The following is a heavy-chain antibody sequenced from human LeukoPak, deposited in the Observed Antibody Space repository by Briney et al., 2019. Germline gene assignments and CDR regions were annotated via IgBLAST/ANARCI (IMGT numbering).Heavy chain of an antibody. CDR3: ARPQLTEWELRRGEYYFDY. D-gene: IGHD1-26*01. V-gene: IGHV3-21*01. Sequence: GGSLRLSCAASGFTFSSYSMNWVRQAPGKGLEWVSSISSSSSYIYYADSVKGRFTISRDNAKNSLYLQMNSLRAEDTAVYYCARPQLTEWELRRGEYYFDYWGQGTLVTVSS. CDR1: GFTFSSYS. J-gene: IGHJ4*02. CDR2: ISSSSSYI.